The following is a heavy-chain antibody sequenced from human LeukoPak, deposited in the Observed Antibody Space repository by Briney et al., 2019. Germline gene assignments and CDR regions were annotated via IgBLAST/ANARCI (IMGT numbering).Heavy chain of an antibody. CDR1: GFTFSSYA. CDR3: AKYDSSGYYYDYFDY. Sequence: PGGSLRLSCAASGFTFSSYAMSWVRQAPGKGLEWASGISVRGGSTYYADAVNGRFTISRDNSKNTLYLQMNSLRAEDTAVYYCAKYDSSGYYYDYFDYWAQGTLVTVSS. V-gene: IGHV3-23*01. J-gene: IGHJ4*02. CDR2: ISVRGGST. D-gene: IGHD3-22*01.